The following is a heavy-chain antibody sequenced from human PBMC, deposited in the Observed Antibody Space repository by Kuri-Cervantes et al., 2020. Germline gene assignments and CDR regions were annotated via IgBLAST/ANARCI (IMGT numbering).Heavy chain of an antibody. D-gene: IGHD3-10*01. V-gene: IGHV3-21*01. CDR1: GFTFSSYS. J-gene: IGHJ6*02. CDR3: ARGTLRVYYGTYGMDV. CDR2: ISSSSSYI. Sequence: GGSLRLSCAASGFTFSSYSMNWVRQAPGKGLEWVSSISSSSSYIYYADSVKGRFTISRDNAKNSLYLQMNSLRAEDTAVYYCARGTLRVYYGTYGMDVWGQGTTVTVSS.